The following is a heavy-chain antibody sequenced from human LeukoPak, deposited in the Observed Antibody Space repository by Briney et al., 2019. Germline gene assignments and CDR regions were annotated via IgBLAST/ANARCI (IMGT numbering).Heavy chain of an antibody. Sequence: SETLSLTCAVYGGSFSGYYWSWIRQPPGKGLEWIGEINHSGSTNYNPSLKSRVTISVDTSKNQFSLKLSSVTAADTAVYYCARGRVRGYGSGRLDASDIWGQGTMVTVSS. CDR2: INHSGST. V-gene: IGHV4-34*01. CDR3: ARGRVRGYGSGRLDASDI. D-gene: IGHD3-10*01. J-gene: IGHJ3*02. CDR1: GGSFSGYY.